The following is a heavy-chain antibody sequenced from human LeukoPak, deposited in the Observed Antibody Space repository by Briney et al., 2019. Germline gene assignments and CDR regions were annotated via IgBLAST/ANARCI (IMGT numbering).Heavy chain of an antibody. V-gene: IGHV3-74*01. J-gene: IGHJ4*02. D-gene: IGHD3-10*01. CDR3: ARDGNYDSGSYMESYFDY. CDR1: GFTFSGFW. Sequence: GGSLRLSCAASGFTFSGFWMYWVRQPPGKGLVWVSRINSDGTTTTYADPVKGRFTISRDNAKNTLYLQMNSLRAEDTAVYYCARDGNYDSGSYMESYFDYWGQGTLVTVSS. CDR2: INSDGTTT.